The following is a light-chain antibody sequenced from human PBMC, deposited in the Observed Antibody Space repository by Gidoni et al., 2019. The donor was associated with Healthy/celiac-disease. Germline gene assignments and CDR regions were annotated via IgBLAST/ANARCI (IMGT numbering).Light chain of an antibody. CDR1: QSVSSN. J-gene: IGKJ4*01. CDR3: QQYNNWPPHT. CDR2: GAS. Sequence: DIVLTHSPATLSVSPVERATLSCRASQSVSSNLAWYQQKPGQAPRLLIYGASTRATGIPARFSGSGSGTEFTLTISSMQSEDFAVYYCQQYNNWPPHTFXGXTKVEIK. V-gene: IGKV3-15*01.